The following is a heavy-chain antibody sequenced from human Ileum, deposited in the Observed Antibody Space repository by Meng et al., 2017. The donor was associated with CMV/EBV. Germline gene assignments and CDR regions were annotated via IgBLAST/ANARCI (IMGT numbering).Heavy chain of an antibody. CDR3: ARDLGSGSYYDY. J-gene: IGHJ4*02. Sequence: CKPSGYMFPAYGLSWVRQAPGQGLEWMGCFSAYDRNTKYAQKFQGRVTMTTDTSTSTAYMELRSLRSDDTAVYYCARDLGSGSYYDYWGQGTLVTVSS. CDR2: FSAYDRNT. CDR1: GYMFPAYG. D-gene: IGHD3-10*01. V-gene: IGHV1-18*01.